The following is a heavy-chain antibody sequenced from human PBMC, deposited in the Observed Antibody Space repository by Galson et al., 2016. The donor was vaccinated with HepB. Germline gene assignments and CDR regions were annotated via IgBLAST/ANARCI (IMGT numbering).Heavy chain of an antibody. J-gene: IGHJ3*02. D-gene: IGHD3-10*01. CDR1: GFTFSNYW. V-gene: IGHV3-7*01. CDR3: ASAMRGGAVDI. CDR2: IKDDGSGQ. Sequence: SLRLSCAASGFTFSNYWMSWVRQAPGKGLECVANIKDDGSGQYYVDSVKGRFTISRDNAKNSLHLQMNSLRVEDMALYYCASAMRGGAVDIWGQGAMVTVSS.